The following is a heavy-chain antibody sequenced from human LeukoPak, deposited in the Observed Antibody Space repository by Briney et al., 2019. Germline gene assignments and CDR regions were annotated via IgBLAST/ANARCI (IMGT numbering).Heavy chain of an antibody. Sequence: GGSLRLSCAASGFAFSRYGIVWVRQAPGRGLEWVSGISGSGGNTYYGDSVKGRFTISRDNSKNTVYLQMNSLRAEDTAVYYCAKAPGYLDYWGQGTLATVSS. V-gene: IGHV3-23*01. J-gene: IGHJ4*02. D-gene: IGHD3-10*01. CDR1: GFAFSRYG. CDR2: ISGSGGNT. CDR3: AKAPGYLDY.